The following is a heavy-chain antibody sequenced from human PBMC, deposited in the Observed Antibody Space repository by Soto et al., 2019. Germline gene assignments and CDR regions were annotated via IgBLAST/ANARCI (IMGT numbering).Heavy chain of an antibody. D-gene: IGHD6-13*01. Sequence: GGSLRLSCAASGFTFDDYTMHWVRQAPGKGLEWVSLISWDGGSTYYADSVKGRFTISRDNSKNSLYLQMNSLRTEDTALYYCAKDKVPRTIAAAGSLDYWGQGTLVTVSS. CDR2: ISWDGGST. CDR3: AKDKVPRTIAAAGSLDY. CDR1: GFTFDDYT. V-gene: IGHV3-43*01. J-gene: IGHJ4*02.